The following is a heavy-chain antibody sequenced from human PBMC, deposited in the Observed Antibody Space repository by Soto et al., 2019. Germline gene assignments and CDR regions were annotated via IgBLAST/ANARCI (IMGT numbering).Heavy chain of an antibody. Sequence: QVQLQQWGAGLLKPSETLSLTCAVYGGSFSGYYWSWIRQPPGKGLEWIGEINHSGSTNYNPSLKGRVTISVDTSKSQFSLKLSSVTAADTAVYYCARGSSRGGYGYYRGLYFDYWGQGTLVTVSS. CDR2: INHSGST. CDR3: ARGSSRGGYGYYRGLYFDY. V-gene: IGHV4-34*01. CDR1: GGSFSGYY. J-gene: IGHJ4*02. D-gene: IGHD4-17*01.